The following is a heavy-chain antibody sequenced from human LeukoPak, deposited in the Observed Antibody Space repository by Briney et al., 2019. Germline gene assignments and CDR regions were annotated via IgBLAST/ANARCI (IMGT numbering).Heavy chain of an antibody. V-gene: IGHV3-7*01. J-gene: IGHJ5*02. D-gene: IGHD2-2*01. CDR1: GFTFSSYW. CDR3: ARDPGLYQLLLWFDP. Sequence: GGSLRLSCAASGFTFSSYWMSWVRQAPGKGLEWVANIKQDASEKYYVDSVRGRFTISRDNAKNSLYLEMNNLRAEDTAVYYCARDPGLYQLLLWFDPWGQGTLVTVSS. CDR2: IKQDASEK.